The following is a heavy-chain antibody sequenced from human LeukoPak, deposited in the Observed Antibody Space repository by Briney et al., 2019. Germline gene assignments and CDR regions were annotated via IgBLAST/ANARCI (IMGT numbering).Heavy chain of an antibody. V-gene: IGHV4-38-2*01. CDR1: DYSISSGNY. CDR3: ARNYSSSSSSRYFDS. CDR2: VYHSGST. J-gene: IGHJ4*02. Sequence: SETLSVTCAVSDYSISSGNYWGWIRQPPGKGLEWIGSVYHSGSTHYSPSLKSRVTIAVDTSKNQFSLKLSSVAAADTAVYYCARNYSSSSSSRYFDSWGQGTLVTVSS. D-gene: IGHD6-6*01.